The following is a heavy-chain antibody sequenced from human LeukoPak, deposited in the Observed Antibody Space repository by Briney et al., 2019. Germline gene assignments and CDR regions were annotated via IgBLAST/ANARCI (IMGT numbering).Heavy chain of an antibody. CDR3: AKARNYYDSSGYYPNNWLDP. D-gene: IGHD3-22*01. J-gene: IGHJ5*02. V-gene: IGHV3-30*04. Sequence: GGSLRLSCAASGFTFSSYAMHWVRRAPGKGLGWVAVISYDGSNKYYADSVKGRFTISRDNSKNTLYLQMNSLRAEDTAVYYCAKARNYYDSSGYYPNNWLDPWGQGTLVTVSS. CDR1: GFTFSSYA. CDR2: ISYDGSNK.